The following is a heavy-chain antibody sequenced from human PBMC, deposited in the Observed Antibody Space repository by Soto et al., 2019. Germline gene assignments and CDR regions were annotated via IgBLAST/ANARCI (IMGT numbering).Heavy chain of an antibody. Sequence: ASVKVSCKAYDFSFTSHGISWERQAPGQGLEWMGWISLYNGNTNYAQQFQGRVTMTTDTSTSTAYTELRSLRSDDTAMYFCAIYHLELFRFDYWGHGTLVSYSS. CDR2: ISLYNGNT. CDR1: DFSFTSHG. CDR3: AIYHLELFRFDY. J-gene: IGHJ4*01. V-gene: IGHV1-18*04. D-gene: IGHD2-2*01.